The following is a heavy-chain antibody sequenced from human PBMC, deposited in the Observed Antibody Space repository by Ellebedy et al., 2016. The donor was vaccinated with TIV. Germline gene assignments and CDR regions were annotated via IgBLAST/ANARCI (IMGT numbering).Heavy chain of an antibody. CDR1: GGTFSSYA. CDR2: IIPIFGTA. D-gene: IGHD3-3*01. V-gene: IGHV1-69*06. J-gene: IGHJ6*02. Sequence: SVKVSXXASGGTFSSYAISWVRQAPGQGLEWMGGIIPIFGTANYAQKFQGRVTITADKSTSTAYMELSSLRSEDTAVYYCARSRLRFLEWLSDYYYGMDVWGQGTTVTVSS. CDR3: ARSRLRFLEWLSDYYYGMDV.